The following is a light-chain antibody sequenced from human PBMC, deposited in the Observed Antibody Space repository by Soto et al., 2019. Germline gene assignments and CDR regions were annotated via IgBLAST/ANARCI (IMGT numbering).Light chain of an antibody. Sequence: DIQMTQSPSSLSASVGDRVTITCRASQSISTYLNWYQQKPGKAPKLLIYTASGLQGGVPSRFSGGGSGTDFTLTISSLQPEDFATYYCQQSYATHSFGQGTRVEIK. J-gene: IGKJ1*01. CDR1: QSISTY. CDR3: QQSYATHS. V-gene: IGKV1-39*01. CDR2: TAS.